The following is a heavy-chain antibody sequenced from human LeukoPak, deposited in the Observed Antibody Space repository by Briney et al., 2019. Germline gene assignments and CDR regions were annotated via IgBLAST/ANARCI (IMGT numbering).Heavy chain of an antibody. CDR1: GFTVSSNN. CDR2: IYSGGST. CDR3: ARDPDYYGMDV. V-gene: IGHV3-66*02. Sequence: GGSLRLSCAASGFTVSSNNMSWVRQAPGKGLEWVSVIYSGGSTYYADSVKGRFTISRDNSKNTLYLQMNSLRAEDTAVYYCARDPDYYGMDVWGQGTTVTVSS. J-gene: IGHJ6*02.